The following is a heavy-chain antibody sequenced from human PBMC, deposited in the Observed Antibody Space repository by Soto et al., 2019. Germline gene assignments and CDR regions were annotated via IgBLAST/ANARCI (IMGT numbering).Heavy chain of an antibody. V-gene: IGHV3-7*05. CDR3: ARDGSTSWYSYDYHGMDV. J-gene: IGHJ6*02. D-gene: IGHD5-18*01. CDR1: GFTFRTYW. CDR2: INQDGSEK. Sequence: EVQLVESGGGLVQPGGSLRLSCGASGFTFRTYWLSWVRQVPGKGLEWVANINQDGSEKNYVDSVKGRFTITRDNAKNSLHLQMSSLRAGDTALYYCARDGSTSWYSYDYHGMDVWGQGNTVTVSS.